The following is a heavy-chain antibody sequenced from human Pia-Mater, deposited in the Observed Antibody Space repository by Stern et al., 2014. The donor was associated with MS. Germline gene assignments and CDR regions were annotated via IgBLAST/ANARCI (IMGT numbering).Heavy chain of an antibody. V-gene: IGHV3-33*01. Sequence: QVQLVQSGGGVVQPGRSLRLSCAASGFTFSSYGMHWVRQAPGTGLEWVAVIWYDGSNKYYADSVKGRITISADNSKNALYLQMNSLRAEDTAVYYCARDPLYCSGGSCYSGKAMVSFDYWGQGTLVTVSS. CDR3: ARDPLYCSGGSCYSGKAMVSFDY. D-gene: IGHD2-15*01. CDR2: IWYDGSNK. J-gene: IGHJ4*02. CDR1: GFTFSSYG.